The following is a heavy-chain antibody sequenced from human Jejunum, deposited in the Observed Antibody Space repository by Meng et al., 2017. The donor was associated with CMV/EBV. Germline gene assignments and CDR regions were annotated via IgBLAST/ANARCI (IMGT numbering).Heavy chain of an antibody. CDR1: GDTFTGHY. CDR2: INPINGET. CDR3: ATIASLADY. Sequence: SGKASGDTFTGHYMHWVRQAPGQGLEWMGGINPINGETDFPQKFKGRVTMTRDTSISTAYMELRGLTHAETAVSFCATIASLADYWGQGTQVTVSS. V-gene: IGHV1-2*02. J-gene: IGHJ4*02.